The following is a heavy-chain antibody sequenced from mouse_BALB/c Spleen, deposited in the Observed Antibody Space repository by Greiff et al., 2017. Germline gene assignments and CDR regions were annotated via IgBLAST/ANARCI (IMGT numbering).Heavy chain of an antibody. CDR3: ARDSVYYYAVDY. Sequence: EVMLVESGGGLVKPGGSLKLSCAASGFTFSSYAMSWVRQSPEKRLEWVAEISSGGSYTYYPDTVTGRFTISRDNAKNTLYLEMSSLRSEDTAMYYCARDSVYYYAVDYWGQGTSVTVSS. V-gene: IGHV5-9-4*01. CDR2: ISSGGSYT. J-gene: IGHJ4*01. CDR1: GFTFSSYA.